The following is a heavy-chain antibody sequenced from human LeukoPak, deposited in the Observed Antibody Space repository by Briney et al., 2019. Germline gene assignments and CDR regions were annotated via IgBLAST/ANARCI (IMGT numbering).Heavy chain of an antibody. CDR1: GFTFSGYA. V-gene: IGHV4-34*01. D-gene: IGHD3-10*01. Sequence: GSLRLSCAASGFTFSGYAMSWIRQPPGKGLEWIGEINHSGSTNYNPSLKSRVTISVDTSKNQFSLKLSSVTAADTAVYYCARGLVAGSGSLLYYYYYMDVWGKGTTVTVSS. J-gene: IGHJ6*03. CDR3: ARGLVAGSGSLLYYYYYMDV. CDR2: INHSGST.